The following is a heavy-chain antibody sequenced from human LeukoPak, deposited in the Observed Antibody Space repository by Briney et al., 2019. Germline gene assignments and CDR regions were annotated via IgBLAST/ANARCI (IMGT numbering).Heavy chain of an antibody. CDR2: ISYDGSNK. Sequence: GGSLRLSCAASGFTFSNYAIHWVRQAPGKGLEWVAVISYDGSNKYYADSVKGRFTISRDNSKNTLYLQMNSLRPEDTAVYYCARSRLGIAAAGAPFDYWGQGTLVTVSS. V-gene: IGHV3-30*04. CDR3: ARSRLGIAAAGAPFDY. J-gene: IGHJ4*02. D-gene: IGHD6-13*01. CDR1: GFTFSNYA.